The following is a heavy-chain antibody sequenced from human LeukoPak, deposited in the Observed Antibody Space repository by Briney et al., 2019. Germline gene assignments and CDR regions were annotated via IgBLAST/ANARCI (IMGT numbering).Heavy chain of an antibody. V-gene: IGHV3-53*01. CDR1: GLTVGSNY. J-gene: IGHJ4*02. CDR2: IYSGGST. Sequence: PGGSLRLSCAVSGLTVGSNYMSWVRPAPGKGLEWVSAIYSGGSTFYADSVKGRFTISRDNSKNTLYLQMNSLRAEDTAVYYCARDPYNSGSSYFDYWGQGTLVTVSS. CDR3: ARDPYNSGSSYFDY. D-gene: IGHD3-10*01.